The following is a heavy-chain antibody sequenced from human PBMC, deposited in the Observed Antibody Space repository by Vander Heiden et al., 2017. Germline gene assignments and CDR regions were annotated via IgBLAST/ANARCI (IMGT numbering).Heavy chain of an antibody. Sequence: QVQLVESAGGVVQPGRSLTLSCAASGFPFSSYAMHWVRQAPVKGLEWVAVISYDGSNKYYADSVKGRFTISRDNSKNTLYLQMNSLRAEDTAVYYCARDQLLGSYFDYWGQGTLVTVSS. CDR3: ARDQLLGSYFDY. CDR2: ISYDGSNK. CDR1: GFPFSSYA. J-gene: IGHJ4*02. D-gene: IGHD1-26*01. V-gene: IGHV3-30*04.